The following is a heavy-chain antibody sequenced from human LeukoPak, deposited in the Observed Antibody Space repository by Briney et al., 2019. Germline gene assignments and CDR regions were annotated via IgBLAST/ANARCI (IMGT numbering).Heavy chain of an antibody. J-gene: IGHJ3*02. V-gene: IGHV4-34*01. Sequence: SETLSLTCAVYGGSFSGYYWSWIRQPPGKGLEWIGEINHSGSTNYNPSLKSRVTISVDTSKNQFSLKLSSVTAADTAVYYCARVGTYYYDSSGYPSGAFDIWGQGTMVTVSS. CDR2: INHSGST. CDR3: ARVGTYYYDSSGYPSGAFDI. D-gene: IGHD3-22*01. CDR1: GGSFSGYY.